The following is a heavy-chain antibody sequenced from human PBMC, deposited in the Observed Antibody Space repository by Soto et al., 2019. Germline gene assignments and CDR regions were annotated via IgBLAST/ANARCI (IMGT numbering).Heavy chain of an antibody. D-gene: IGHD3-10*01. CDR2: IIPILGIA. CDR1: GGIFSSYT. Sequence: QVQLVQSGAEVKKPGSSVKVSCKASGGIFSSYTISWVRQAPGQGLEWMGRIIPILGIAHYAQKFHGCVTLTADKATRTADKELSSLRSEDTAVYYCARFPNYGSGSYDGVPNNAYSYCMDVWGQGTTVTVSS. CDR3: ARFPNYGSGSYDGVPNNAYSYCMDV. V-gene: IGHV1-69*02. J-gene: IGHJ6*02.